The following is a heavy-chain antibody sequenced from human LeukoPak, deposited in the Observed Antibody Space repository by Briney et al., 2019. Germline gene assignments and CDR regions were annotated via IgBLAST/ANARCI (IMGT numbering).Heavy chain of an antibody. Sequence: SETLSLTCTVSGGPISSYYWSWIRQPPGKGLEWIGFIYYIENTNYNPSLRSRVTMSLDTSKNQFSLKLRSVTAADTAVYFCAKSTAPSHYGLDVWGQGTTVTVSS. D-gene: IGHD5/OR15-5a*01. J-gene: IGHJ6*02. CDR2: IYYIENT. CDR1: GGPISSYY. CDR3: AKSTAPSHYGLDV. V-gene: IGHV4-59*12.